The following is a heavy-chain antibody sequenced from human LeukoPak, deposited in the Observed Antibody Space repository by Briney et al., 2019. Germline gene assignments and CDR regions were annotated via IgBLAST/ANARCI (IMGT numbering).Heavy chain of an antibody. CDR2: IIPLFGTA. J-gene: IGHJ5*02. Sequence: SVTVSCTASGCTFSSYAISWVRQAPGQGLEWMGGIIPLFGTANYAQKLQGRGTITADESTSTAYMDPGSLSSEGPAVYYCARARQWGQPSVRLDPWRQGTLVTVSS. CDR3: ARARQWGQPSVRLDP. V-gene: IGHV1-69*13. CDR1: GCTFSSYA. D-gene: IGHD6-19*01.